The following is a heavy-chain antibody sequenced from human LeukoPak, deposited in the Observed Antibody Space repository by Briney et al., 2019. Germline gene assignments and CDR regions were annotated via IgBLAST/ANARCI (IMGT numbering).Heavy chain of an antibody. CDR3: ANGSPRVLRPIGWFDP. D-gene: IGHD3-3*01. V-gene: IGHV4-39*07. CDR1: GGSISSSSYY. Sequence: SETLSLTCTVSGGSISSSSYYWGWIRQPPGKGLEWIGSIYYSGSTYYNPSPKSRVTISVDTSKNQFSLKLSSVTAADTAVYYCANGSPRVLRPIGWFDPWGQGTLVTVSS. J-gene: IGHJ5*02. CDR2: IYYSGST.